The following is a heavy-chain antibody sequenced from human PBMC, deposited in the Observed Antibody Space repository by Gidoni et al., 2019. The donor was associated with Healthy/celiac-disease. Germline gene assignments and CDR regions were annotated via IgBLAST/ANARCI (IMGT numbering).Heavy chain of an antibody. J-gene: IGHJ3*02. D-gene: IGHD6-13*01. V-gene: IGHV4-61*02. CDR1: GGSLSSGRYY. Sequence: QVQLQESGPGLVKPSQTLSLTCTVSGGSLSSGRYYWSWIRQPAGKGLEWIGRIYTSGSTNYNPSLKSRVTISVDTSKNQFSLKLSSVTAADTAVYYCARDHSSSRIAFDIWGQGTMVTVSS. CDR2: IYTSGST. CDR3: ARDHSSSRIAFDI.